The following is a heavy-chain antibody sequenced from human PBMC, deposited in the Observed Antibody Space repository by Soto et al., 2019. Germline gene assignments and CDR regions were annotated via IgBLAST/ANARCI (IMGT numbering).Heavy chain of an antibody. CDR1: GFTFSTHA. V-gene: IGHV3-30-3*01. CDR3: ARDQTGITTAGGGRIDR. Sequence: VQLVESGGGVVQPGRSLRLSCAASGFTFSTHAMHWVRQAPGKGRECVAIVSFDGSNKYYADSVKGRFTISRDNSKNTLYLQMSGLTPEDPAFYYCARDQTGITTAGGGRIDRWGQGTLVTVSS. CDR2: VSFDGSNK. J-gene: IGHJ5*02. D-gene: IGHD6-13*01.